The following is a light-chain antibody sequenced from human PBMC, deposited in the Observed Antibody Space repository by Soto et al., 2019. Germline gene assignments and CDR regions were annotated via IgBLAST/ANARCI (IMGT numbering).Light chain of an antibody. CDR3: QQYRDLAQT. V-gene: IGKV3-20*01. CDR1: QSVRGNY. J-gene: IGKJ1*01. Sequence: EIVLTQSPGPLSLSPGARATLSCRASQSVRGNYLAWYQQKPGPAPRLLIYNPATGATGIPDRVSGSGSGTDVTLTISRQEPEDFARYDGQQYRDLAQTVGQGTQGEIK. CDR2: NPA.